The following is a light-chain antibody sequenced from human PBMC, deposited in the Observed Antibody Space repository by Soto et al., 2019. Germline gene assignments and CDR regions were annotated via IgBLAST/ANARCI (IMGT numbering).Light chain of an antibody. J-gene: IGKJ1*01. V-gene: IGKV3-20*01. CDR3: QQYGGSPRT. Sequence: EIVLTQSPGTLSLSPGEGATLSCRASQSVGGTFLAWYQQKGGQAPRLLIHGASNRATGIPDRFSGSGSGTDITLTISRLEPEDFAVYYCQQYGGSPRTFGQGTKVDIK. CDR1: QSVGGTF. CDR2: GAS.